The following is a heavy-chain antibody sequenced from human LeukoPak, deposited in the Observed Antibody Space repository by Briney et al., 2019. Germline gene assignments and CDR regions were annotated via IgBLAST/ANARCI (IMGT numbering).Heavy chain of an antibody. D-gene: IGHD5-12*01. CDR1: GGSINNYY. J-gene: IGHJ4*02. CDR2: TYSSGST. V-gene: IGHV4-59*01. Sequence: MTSETLSLTCTVSGGSINNYYWSWIRQPPGKGLEWIGYTYSSGSTNYNPSLKSRVTISVDTSKNQFSLKLSSVTAADTAIYYCARDGVYSGYDYYFDYWGQGTLVTVSS. CDR3: ARDGVYSGYDYYFDY.